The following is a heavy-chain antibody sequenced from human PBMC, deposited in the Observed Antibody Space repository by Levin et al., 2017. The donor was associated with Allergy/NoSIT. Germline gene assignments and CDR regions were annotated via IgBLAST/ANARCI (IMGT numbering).Heavy chain of an antibody. D-gene: IGHD3-10*01. CDR1: GGSFSGYY. V-gene: IGHV4-34*01. Sequence: PSETLSLTCAVYGGSFSGYYWSWIRQPPGKGLEWIGEINHSGSTNYNPSLKSRVTISVDTSKNQFSLKLSSVTAADTAVYYCARGGYYYGSGSYSNWGQGTLVTVSS. CDR3: ARGGYYYGSGSYSN. CDR2: INHSGST. J-gene: IGHJ4*02.